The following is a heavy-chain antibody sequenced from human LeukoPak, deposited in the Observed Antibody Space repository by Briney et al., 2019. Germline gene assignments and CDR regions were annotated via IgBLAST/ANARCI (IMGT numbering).Heavy chain of an antibody. CDR3: ARGKRYLDPRLFDY. J-gene: IGHJ4*02. Sequence: GGSLRLSCPASGFTLTDYYMSWIRQAPGKGLEWVSYISPSGTVIYYGDSVKGRFTISRDNAKNSLYLQMNSLRAEDTAVYYCARGKRYLDPRLFDYWGQGTLVTVSS. D-gene: IGHD3-9*01. CDR2: ISPSGTVI. V-gene: IGHV3-11*01. CDR1: GFTLTDYY.